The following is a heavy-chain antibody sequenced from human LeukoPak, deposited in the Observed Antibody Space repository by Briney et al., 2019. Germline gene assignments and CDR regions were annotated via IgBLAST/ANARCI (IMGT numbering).Heavy chain of an antibody. D-gene: IGHD3-22*01. Sequence: ASVKVSCKASGYTFSSYAMHWVRQAPGQGLEWMGWINTNTGNPTYAQGFTGRFVFSLDTSVSTAYLQISSLKAEDTAVYYCARDRERTYYYDSSGYNHWGQGTLVTVSS. CDR2: INTNTGNP. V-gene: IGHV7-4-1*02. CDR1: GYTFSSYA. CDR3: ARDRERTYYYDSSGYNH. J-gene: IGHJ5*02.